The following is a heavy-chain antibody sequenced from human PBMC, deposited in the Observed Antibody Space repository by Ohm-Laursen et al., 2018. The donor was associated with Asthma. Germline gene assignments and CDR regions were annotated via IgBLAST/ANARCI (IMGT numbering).Heavy chain of an antibody. J-gene: IGHJ5*02. CDR2: INAGNGNT. V-gene: IGHV1-3*01. D-gene: IGHD6-19*01. Sequence: GSSVKVSCKASGYTFTSYAIHWVRQAPGQRLEWMGWINAGNGNTKYSQKFQDRVTITRDTSASTAYMELSSLKSEDTAVYYCARELAAGTSNWFDPWGQGTLVTVSS. CDR3: ARELAAGTSNWFDP. CDR1: GYTFTSYA.